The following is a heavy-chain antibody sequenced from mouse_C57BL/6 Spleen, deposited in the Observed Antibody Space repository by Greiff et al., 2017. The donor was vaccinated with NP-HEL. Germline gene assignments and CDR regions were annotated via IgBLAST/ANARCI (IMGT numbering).Heavy chain of an antibody. Sequence: EVKVEESGGGLVQPGGSLSLSCAASGFTFTDYYMSWVRQPPGKALEWLGFIRNKANGYKTEYSASVKGRFTISRDNSQSILYLQMNALRAEDSATYYCASAPRGDYWGQGTSVTVSS. CDR1: GFTFTDYY. CDR3: ASAPRGDY. CDR2: IRNKANGYKT. V-gene: IGHV7-3*01. J-gene: IGHJ4*01.